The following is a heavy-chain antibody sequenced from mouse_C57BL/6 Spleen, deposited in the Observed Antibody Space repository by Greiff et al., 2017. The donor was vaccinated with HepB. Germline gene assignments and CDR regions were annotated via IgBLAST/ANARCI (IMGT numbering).Heavy chain of an antibody. J-gene: IGHJ1*03. CDR1: GYTFTSYW. Sequence: VQLQQSGAELVMPGASVKLSCKASGYTFTSYWMHWVKQRPGQGLEWIGEIDPSDSYTNYNQKFKGKSTLTVDKSSSTAYMQLSSLTSEDSAVYYCARRGNWDEGYFDVWGTGTTVTVSS. D-gene: IGHD4-1*01. CDR2: IDPSDSYT. CDR3: ARRGNWDEGYFDV. V-gene: IGHV1-69*01.